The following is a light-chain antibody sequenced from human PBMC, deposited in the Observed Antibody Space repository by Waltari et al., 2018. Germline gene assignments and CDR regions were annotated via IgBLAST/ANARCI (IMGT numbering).Light chain of an antibody. Sequence: DIQMTQSPSTLSVSVGDRVTITCRASQSISSWLAWYQQKPVKAPKLLIYKASSLQGGVPSRFSGSGSGTEFTLTISSLQPDDFATYYCQQYNNYPGTFGQGTKVEIK. V-gene: IGKV1-5*03. CDR2: KAS. J-gene: IGKJ1*01. CDR3: QQYNNYPGT. CDR1: QSISSW.